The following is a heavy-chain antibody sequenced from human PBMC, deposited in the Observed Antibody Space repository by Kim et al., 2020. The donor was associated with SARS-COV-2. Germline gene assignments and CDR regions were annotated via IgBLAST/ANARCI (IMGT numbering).Heavy chain of an antibody. CDR1: GFIIRTYW. Sequence: GGSLRLSCVASGFIIRTYWMTWVRQPPGKGLEWVGNIKEDGSEAYYADSVKGRFTISRDNAKNSLYLQMNSLRAEDTAVYFCMRDPGTYRGQGTLVIVSS. CDR2: IKEDGSEA. J-gene: IGHJ4*02. V-gene: IGHV3-7*01. D-gene: IGHD3-10*01. CDR3: MRDPGTY.